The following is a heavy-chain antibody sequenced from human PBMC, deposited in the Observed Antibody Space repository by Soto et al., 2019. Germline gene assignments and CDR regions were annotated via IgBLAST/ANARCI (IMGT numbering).Heavy chain of an antibody. V-gene: IGHV4-31*03. CDR1: GGSISSGGYY. CDR2: IYYSGST. CDR3: ARVFLLDRQHPYYFDY. Sequence: PSETLSLTCTVSGGSISSGGYYWRWIRQHPGKGLEWIGYIYYSGSTYYNPSLKSRVTISVDTSKNQFSLKLSSVTAADTAVYYCARVFLLDRQHPYYFDYWGQGTLVTVSS. J-gene: IGHJ4*02. D-gene: IGHD6-13*01.